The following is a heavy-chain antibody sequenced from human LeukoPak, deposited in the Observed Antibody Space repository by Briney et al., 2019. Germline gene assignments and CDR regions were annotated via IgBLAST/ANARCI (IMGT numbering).Heavy chain of an antibody. D-gene: IGHD3-10*01. CDR3: AKGSVDTSYIDY. Sequence: GGSLRLSCAASGFTFSNFAMTWVRPAPGRGLEWVSTVSGSGDSTHFADSVKGRFTISRDNSKNTLYLQMNRLRVEDTALYYCAKGSVDTSYIDYWGQGTLVTVSS. J-gene: IGHJ4*02. CDR2: VSGSGDST. V-gene: IGHV3-23*01. CDR1: GFTFSNFA.